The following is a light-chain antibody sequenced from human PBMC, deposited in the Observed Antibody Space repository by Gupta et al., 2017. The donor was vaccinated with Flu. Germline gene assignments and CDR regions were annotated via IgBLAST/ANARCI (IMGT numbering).Light chain of an antibody. J-gene: IGLJ3*02. V-gene: IGLV3-1*01. Sequence: CSGDRLGDRYASWYQQRPGQSPVLVIFRDNKRPSGFPERFSGSNSGNTATLTISGTQAMDEADYYCQAWDSASLVFGGGTTLTVL. CDR2: RDN. CDR3: QAWDSASLV. CDR1: RLGDRY.